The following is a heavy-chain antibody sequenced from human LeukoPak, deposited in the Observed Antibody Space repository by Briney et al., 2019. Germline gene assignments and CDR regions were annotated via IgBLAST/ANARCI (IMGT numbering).Heavy chain of an antibody. D-gene: IGHD5-24*01. V-gene: IGHV4-31*03. CDR1: GGSISSGGYY. CDR3: ARAKEMATFDY. Sequence: SETLSLTCTVSGGSISSGGYYWSWIRQHPGKGLEWIGYIYYSGSTYYNPSPKSRVTISVDTSKNQFSLKLSSVTAADTAVYYCARAKEMATFDYWGQGTLVTVSS. CDR2: IYYSGST. J-gene: IGHJ4*02.